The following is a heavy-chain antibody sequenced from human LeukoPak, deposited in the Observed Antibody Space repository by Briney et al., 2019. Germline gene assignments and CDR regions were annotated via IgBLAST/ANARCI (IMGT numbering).Heavy chain of an antibody. CDR1: GFGFSVYW. V-gene: IGHV3-74*01. CDR2: INEDGTSA. J-gene: IGHJ4*02. CDR3: ARVPTNSYGFGQ. Sequence: PGGSLRLSCAASGFGFSVYWMHWVRQAPGKGLVWVVHINEDGTSASHADSVKGRFTISRDNAKNTLYLQMNSLTVEDTAGYYCARVPTNSYGFGQWGQGSLVTASS. D-gene: IGHD5-18*01.